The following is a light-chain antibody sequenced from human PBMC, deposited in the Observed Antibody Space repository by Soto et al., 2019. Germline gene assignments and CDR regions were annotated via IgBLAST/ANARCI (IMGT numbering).Light chain of an antibody. CDR3: QQYYNSVLP. J-gene: IGKJ4*01. V-gene: IGKV1-39*01. CDR2: AAS. CDR1: QSISNF. Sequence: DIKMTQSPSSLSASLGDRVTITCRASQSISNFLNWVQHKPGNAPKVLVSAASTLQSGVPPRFSGSESGTDFTLTISSLQPEDSASYYCQQYYNSVLPFGGGTKVDI.